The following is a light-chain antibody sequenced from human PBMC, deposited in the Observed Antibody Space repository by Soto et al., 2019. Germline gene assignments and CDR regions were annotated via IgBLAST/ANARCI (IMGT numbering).Light chain of an antibody. V-gene: IGLV2-8*01. J-gene: IGLJ1*01. Sequence: QSVLTQPPSASGSPGQSVAISCTGTSSDVGGYNYVSWYQQHPGKAPKLMIYEVNKRPSGVPDRFSGSKSGNTASLTVSGLQAEDEAEYYCSSFTSTTSLYVFGTGTKVTVL. CDR2: EVN. CDR1: SSDVGGYNY. CDR3: SSFTSTTSLYV.